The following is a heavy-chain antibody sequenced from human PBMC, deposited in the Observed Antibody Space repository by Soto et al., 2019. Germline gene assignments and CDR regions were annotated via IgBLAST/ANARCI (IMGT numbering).Heavy chain of an antibody. CDR2: ISDTGSSH. J-gene: IGHJ4*02. Sequence: GGSLRLSCVGSGFTFSSYGMHWVRQAPGKGLECVAVISDTGSSHYYAASVEGRFTISRENSKNTLYLHMDRLRVEDTAVYYCAKDRGGDCPDNSCYFGADYWGQGTPVTVSS. D-gene: IGHD2-2*01. V-gene: IGHV3-30*18. CDR3: AKDRGGDCPDNSCYFGADY. CDR1: GFTFSSYG.